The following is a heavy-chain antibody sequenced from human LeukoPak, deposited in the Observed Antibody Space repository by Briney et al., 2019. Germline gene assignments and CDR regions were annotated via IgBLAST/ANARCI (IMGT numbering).Heavy chain of an antibody. CDR2: IYHAGNT. Sequence: SETLSLTCTVSGYSISSGSYWGWIRQPPGKGLEWIGSIYHAGNTYYNPSLKSRVTISVDTSKNQFSLNLSSVTAADTAVYYCARGVPSARYLDLWGRGTLVIVSS. J-gene: IGHJ2*01. V-gene: IGHV4-38-2*02. CDR1: GYSISSGSY. CDR3: ARGVPSARYLDL.